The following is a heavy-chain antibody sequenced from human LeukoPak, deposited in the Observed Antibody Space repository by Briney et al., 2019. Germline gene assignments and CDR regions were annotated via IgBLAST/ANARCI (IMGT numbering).Heavy chain of an antibody. CDR2: IRTYNGNT. J-gene: IGHJ5*02. CDR1: GYTFTSYG. D-gene: IGHD3-3*01. CDR3: ARVPKRELRFLFGHNWFDP. V-gene: IGHV1-18*01. Sequence: ASVKVSCKASGYTFTSYGISWVRQAPGQGLEWMGWIRTYNGNTNYAQNLQGRVTMTTDTSTSTAYMELRSLRSDDTAVYYCARVPKRELRFLFGHNWFDPWGQGTLVTVSS.